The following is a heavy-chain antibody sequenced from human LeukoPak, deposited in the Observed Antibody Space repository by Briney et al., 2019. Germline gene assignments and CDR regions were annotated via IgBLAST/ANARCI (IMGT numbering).Heavy chain of an antibody. J-gene: IGHJ4*02. CDR1: GVTFSRYG. Sequence: GGSLRLSCAAPGVTFSRYGMQWVRQAPGKGLEWVAVISNDGGKKNYADSVKGRFTISRDNSKSTLYLQMNSLRAEDTAVYYCAKDPGLSALDGSYYAGYFDYWGQGTLVTVSS. CDR3: AKDPGLSALDGSYYAGYFDY. CDR2: ISNDGGKK. D-gene: IGHD1-26*01. V-gene: IGHV3-30*18.